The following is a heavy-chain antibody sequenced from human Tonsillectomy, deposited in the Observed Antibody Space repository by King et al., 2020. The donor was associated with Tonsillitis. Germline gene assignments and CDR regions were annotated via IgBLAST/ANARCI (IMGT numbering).Heavy chain of an antibody. D-gene: IGHD1-14*01. CDR2: TKQGGSEK. CDR3: ARDFAEFDY. V-gene: IGHV3-7*01. J-gene: IGHJ4*02. Sequence: VQLVESGGGLVQPGGSLRLSCAASGFTFRSYWMSGVRQAPGQGLEWVANTKQGGSEKYYVDSVKGRFTISRDNAKNSLYLQMSRLRAEDTAVYYCARDFAEFDYWGQGTLVTVSS. CDR1: GFTFRSYW.